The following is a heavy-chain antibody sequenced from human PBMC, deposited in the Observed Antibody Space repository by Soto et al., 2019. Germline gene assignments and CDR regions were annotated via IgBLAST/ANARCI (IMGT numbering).Heavy chain of an antibody. Sequence: GGSLRLSCAASGFTFSSYGMHWVRQAPGKGLEWVAVISYDGSNKYYADSVKGRFTISRDNSKNTLYLQMNSLRAEDTAVYYCAKDRGSMGVWGQGTTVTVSS. CDR1: GFTFSSYG. J-gene: IGHJ6*02. CDR3: AKDRGSMGV. V-gene: IGHV3-30*18. D-gene: IGHD3-10*01. CDR2: ISYDGSNK.